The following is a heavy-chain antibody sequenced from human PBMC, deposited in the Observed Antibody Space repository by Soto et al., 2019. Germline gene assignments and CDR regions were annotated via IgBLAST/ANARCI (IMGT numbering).Heavy chain of an antibody. CDR3: ARHQPGGFRTVTTEFDY. CDR2: IYYSGST. CDR1: GGSISSYY. D-gene: IGHD4-4*01. J-gene: IGHJ4*02. V-gene: IGHV4-59*08. Sequence: PSETLSLTCTVSGGSISSYYWSWIRQPPGKGLEWIGYIYYSGSTNYNPSLKSRVTISVDTSKNQFSLKLSSVTAADTAVYYCARHQPGGFRTVTTEFDYWGQGTLVTVSS.